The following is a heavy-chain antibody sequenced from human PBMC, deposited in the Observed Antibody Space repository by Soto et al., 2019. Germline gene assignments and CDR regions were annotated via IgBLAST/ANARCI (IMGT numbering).Heavy chain of an antibody. V-gene: IGHV3-30*18. CDR1: GFTFSSYG. D-gene: IGHD3-22*01. Sequence: PGGSLRLSCAASGFTFSSYGMHWVRQAPGKGLEWVAAISYGGSSTYFADSVKGRFTISRDNSKNTLYLQMNSLRAEDTAVYYCAKVFYDSSSYLHDAFDIWGQGTMVTVS. CDR3: AKVFYDSSSYLHDAFDI. CDR2: ISYGGSST. J-gene: IGHJ3*02.